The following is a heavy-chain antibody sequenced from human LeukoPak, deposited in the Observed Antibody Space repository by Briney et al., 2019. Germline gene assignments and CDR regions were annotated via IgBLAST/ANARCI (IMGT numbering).Heavy chain of an antibody. CDR3: ARGGYSGTYYFDY. V-gene: IGHV3-33*01. CDR2: VWYDGSNV. Sequence: PGGSLRLSCAASGFTLSTYGMHWVRQAPGNGLEWVAVVWYDGSNVHYVDSVKGRFTISRDNSKSTLYLQMNSLTAEDTAVYYCARGGYSGTYYFDYWGQGTLVTVSS. J-gene: IGHJ4*02. CDR1: GFTLSTYG. D-gene: IGHD1-26*01.